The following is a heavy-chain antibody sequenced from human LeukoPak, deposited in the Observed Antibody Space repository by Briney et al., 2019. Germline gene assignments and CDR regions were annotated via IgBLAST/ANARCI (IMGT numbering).Heavy chain of an antibody. CDR2: MNPNSGNT. Sequence: ASVKVSCKASGYTFNSYDINWVRQATGQGLEWMGWMNPNSGNTGYAQKFQGRVTMTRNTSISTAYMELSSLRSEDTAVYYCARRITIFGVARDYWGQGTLVTVSS. CDR1: GYTFNSYD. D-gene: IGHD3-3*01. V-gene: IGHV1-8*01. CDR3: ARRITIFGVARDY. J-gene: IGHJ4*02.